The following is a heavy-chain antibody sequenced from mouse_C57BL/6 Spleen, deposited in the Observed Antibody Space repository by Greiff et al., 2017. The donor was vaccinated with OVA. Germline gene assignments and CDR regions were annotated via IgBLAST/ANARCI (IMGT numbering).Heavy chain of an antibody. D-gene: IGHD2-4*01. CDR1: GFTFSSYA. Sequence: EVMLVESGGGLVKPGGSLKLSCAASGFTFSSYAMSWVRQTPEKRLEWVATISDGGSYTYYPDNVKGRFTISRDNAKNNLYLQMSHLKSEDTAMYYCARDGRMPDYDFDYWGQGTTLTVSS. CDR3: ARDGRMPDYDFDY. CDR2: ISDGGSYT. J-gene: IGHJ2*01. V-gene: IGHV5-4*01.